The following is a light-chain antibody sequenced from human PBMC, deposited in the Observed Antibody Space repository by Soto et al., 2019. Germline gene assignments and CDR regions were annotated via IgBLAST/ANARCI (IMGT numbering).Light chain of an antibody. J-gene: IGKJ2*01. Sequence: EIVMTQSPATLSVSPGERATLSCRASQSISTELAWYQQKPGQPPRLLIYSASTRATGVPARFTGSGSGSEFTLTISGLQSEDFAVYYCQQGHNWPLTFGPGTRLDI. CDR3: QQGHNWPLT. CDR1: QSISTE. CDR2: SAS. V-gene: IGKV3-15*01.